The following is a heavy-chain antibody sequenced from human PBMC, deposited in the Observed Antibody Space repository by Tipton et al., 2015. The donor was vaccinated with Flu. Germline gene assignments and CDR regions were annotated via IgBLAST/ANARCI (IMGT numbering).Heavy chain of an antibody. V-gene: IGHV4-4*07. D-gene: IGHD4-17*01. Sequence: LRLSCTVSGGSMSSYYWNWIRQPAGKGLEWIGRIYASGSTTYNPTLQSRVTMSVDTSKNQFSLNLSSVTAADTAVYYCASTSNYGRRIEPDFDSWGQGTLVTVSS. CDR1: GGSMSSYY. CDR2: IYASGST. J-gene: IGHJ4*02. CDR3: ASTSNYGRRIEPDFDS.